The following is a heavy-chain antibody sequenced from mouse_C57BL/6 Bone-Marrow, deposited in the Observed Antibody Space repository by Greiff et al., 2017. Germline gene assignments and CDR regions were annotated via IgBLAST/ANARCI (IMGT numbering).Heavy chain of an antibody. CDR3: ARSEYHDGYFEV. CDR2: IYPGGGYT. Sequence: VQLQQSGAELVRPGTSVKMSCTASGFTFTNYWIGWAKQRPGHGLEWIGDIYPGGGYTNYTAKFKGKATLTADKSSSTAYMQFSSLTSEDSAIYYCARSEYHDGYFEVWGTGTTVTVSS. CDR1: GFTFTNYW. V-gene: IGHV1-63*01. J-gene: IGHJ1*03. D-gene: IGHD2-10*02.